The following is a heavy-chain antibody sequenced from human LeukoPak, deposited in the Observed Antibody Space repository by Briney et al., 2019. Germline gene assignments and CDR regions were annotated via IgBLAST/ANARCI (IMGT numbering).Heavy chain of an antibody. D-gene: IGHD4-17*01. Sequence: ASVKVSCKASGYTFTSYYMHWVRQAPGQGLEWMGRINPNSGGTNYAQKLQGRVTMTTDTSTSTVYMELSSLRSEDTAVYYCARTDYGESFDYWGQGTLVTVSS. CDR2: INPNSGGT. CDR1: GYTFTSYY. V-gene: IGHV1-2*06. CDR3: ARTDYGESFDY. J-gene: IGHJ4*02.